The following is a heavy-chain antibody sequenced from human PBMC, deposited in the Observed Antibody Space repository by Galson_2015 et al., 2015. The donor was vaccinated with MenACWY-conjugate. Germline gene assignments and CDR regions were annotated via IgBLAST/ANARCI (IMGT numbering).Heavy chain of an antibody. D-gene: IGHD6-19*01. Sequence: SLRLSCAASGFTFSNYAMSWVRQAPGKGLEWDSGISGRTGSTYYADSVKGRLTISRDNPKNTLYLQMNSLRVEDTAIYYCARYRLDTSATTDFWGQGTLVTVSS. CDR2: ISGRTGST. CDR1: GFTFSNYA. CDR3: ARYRLDTSATTDF. J-gene: IGHJ4*02. V-gene: IGHV3-23*01.